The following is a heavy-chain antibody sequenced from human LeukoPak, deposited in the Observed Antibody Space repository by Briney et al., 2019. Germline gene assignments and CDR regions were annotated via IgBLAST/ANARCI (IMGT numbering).Heavy chain of an antibody. CDR3: VKGRSIAARLPFDY. D-gene: IGHD6-6*01. V-gene: IGHV3-64D*06. Sequence: PGGSLRLSCSASGFTFSSYAMHWVRQAPGKGLEYVSAISSNGGSTYYADSVKGRFTISRDNSKNTLYLQMSSLRAEDTAVYYCVKGRSIAARLPFDYWGQGTLVTVSS. CDR2: ISSNGGST. J-gene: IGHJ4*02. CDR1: GFTFSSYA.